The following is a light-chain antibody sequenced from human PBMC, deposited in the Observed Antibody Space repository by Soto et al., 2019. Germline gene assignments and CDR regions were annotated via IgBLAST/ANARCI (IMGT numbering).Light chain of an antibody. CDR1: QGISTY. J-gene: IGKJ4*01. V-gene: IGKV1-27*01. CDR3: QKYNSAPLT. CDR2: AAS. Sequence: DIQMTQSPSSLSASVGDRVTITCRASQGISTYLAWYQQKSGTVPKVLIYAASTLQSGVPSRFSGSGSGTDFTLTISSLQPEDAATYYCQKYNSAPLTFGGGTKVEIK.